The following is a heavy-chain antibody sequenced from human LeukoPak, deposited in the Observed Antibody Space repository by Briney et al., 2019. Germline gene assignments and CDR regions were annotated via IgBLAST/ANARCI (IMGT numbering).Heavy chain of an antibody. Sequence: SETLSLTCTVSGYFISSGYYWGWIRQPPGKGLQWIGSIHHSGSTYYNPSLKSRVTISVDTSKNQFSLKLSSVTAADTAVYYCARMRKYYYDSSGYFSPWGQGTLVTVSS. CDR1: GYFISSGYY. CDR3: ARMRKYYYDSSGYFSP. CDR2: IHHSGST. D-gene: IGHD3-22*01. V-gene: IGHV4-38-2*02. J-gene: IGHJ5*02.